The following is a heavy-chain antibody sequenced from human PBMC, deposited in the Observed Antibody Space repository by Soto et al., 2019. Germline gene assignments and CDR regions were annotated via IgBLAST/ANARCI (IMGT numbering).Heavy chain of an antibody. CDR1: GFTFSSYS. J-gene: IGHJ3*02. CDR2: ISSSSSYI. Sequence: EVQLVESGGGLVQPGGSLRLSCAASGFTFSSYSMNWVRQAPGKGLEWVASISSSSSYIYYADSVKGRFTISRDNAENSRDLQMNSLRAEDTAVYYCASQLLVDAFDIWGQGRMVTDSS. CDR3: ASQLLVDAFDI. V-gene: IGHV3-21*01. D-gene: IGHD2-2*01.